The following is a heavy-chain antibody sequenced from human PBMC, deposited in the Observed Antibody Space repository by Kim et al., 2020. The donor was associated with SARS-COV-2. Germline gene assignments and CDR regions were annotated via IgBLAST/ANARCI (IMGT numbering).Heavy chain of an antibody. CDR3: ARSGTAEYGDSYYFDY. Sequence: SETLSLTCTVSGYSISSGYYWGWILQPPGKGLEWIGSIYHSGSTYYNPSLKSRVTISVDTSKNQFSLKLSSVTAADTAVYYCARSGTAEYGDSYYFDYWGQGTLVTVSS. CDR1: GYSISSGYY. J-gene: IGHJ4*02. CDR2: IYHSGST. D-gene: IGHD4-17*01. V-gene: IGHV4-38-2*02.